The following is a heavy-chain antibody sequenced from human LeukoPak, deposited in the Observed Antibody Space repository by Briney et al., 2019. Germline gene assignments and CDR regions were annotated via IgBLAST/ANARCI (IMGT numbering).Heavy chain of an antibody. V-gene: IGHV4-59*08. CDR1: GGSIRSYY. CDR2: ISYSGST. CDR3: ARQGIDAFDI. Sequence: PSETLSLTCTVSGGSIRSYYWSWIRQPPGKGLEWIGYISYSGSTNYNPSLKSRVTISVDTSKNQISLRLSSVTAADTAVYYCARQGIDAFDIWGQGTLVTVSS. J-gene: IGHJ3*02.